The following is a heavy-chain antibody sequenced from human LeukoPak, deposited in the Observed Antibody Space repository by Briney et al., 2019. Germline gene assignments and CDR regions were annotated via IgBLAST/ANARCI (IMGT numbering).Heavy chain of an antibody. J-gene: IGHJ6*03. CDR2: IKQDGSEK. D-gene: IGHD3-22*01. Sequence: PGGSLRLSCAASGFTFSSYWMSWVRQAPGKGLEWVANIKQDGSEKYYVDSVKGRFTISRDNAKNSLYLQMNSLRAEDTAVYYCARDRVGYYDSSGYYYLDVWGQETTVTVSS. V-gene: IGHV3-7*01. CDR1: GFTFSSYW. CDR3: ARDRVGYYDSSGYYYLDV.